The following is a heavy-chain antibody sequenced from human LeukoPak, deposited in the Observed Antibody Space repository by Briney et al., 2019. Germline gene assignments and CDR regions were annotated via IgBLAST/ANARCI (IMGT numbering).Heavy chain of an antibody. V-gene: IGHV4-39*07. CDR2: IYYSGST. D-gene: IGHD4-17*01. Sequence: PSETLSLTCTVSGGSISSSSYYWGWIRQPPGKGLEWIGSIYYSGSTYYNPSLKSRVTISVDTSKNQFSLKLSSVTAADTAVYYCARVWWVYGDYDGFDPWGQGTLVTVSS. CDR1: GGSISSSSYY. CDR3: ARVWWVYGDYDGFDP. J-gene: IGHJ5*02.